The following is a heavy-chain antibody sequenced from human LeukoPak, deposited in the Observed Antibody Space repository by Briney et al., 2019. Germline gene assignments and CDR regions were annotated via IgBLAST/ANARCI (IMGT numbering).Heavy chain of an antibody. CDR1: GFTFSSYG. CDR3: AKDRTGGVRLNWFDP. V-gene: IGHV3-30*18. Sequence: GGSLRLSCAASGFTFSSYGMHWVRQAPGKGLEWVAVISYDGSNKYYADSVKGRFTISRDNSKNTLYLQMNSLRAEDTAVYYCAKDRTGGVRLNWFDPWGQGTLVTVSS. CDR2: ISYDGSNK. D-gene: IGHD1-1*01. J-gene: IGHJ5*02.